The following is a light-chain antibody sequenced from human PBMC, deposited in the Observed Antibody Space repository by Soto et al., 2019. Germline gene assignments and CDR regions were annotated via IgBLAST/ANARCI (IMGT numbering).Light chain of an antibody. CDR2: GTS. CDR1: QTISTMN. V-gene: IGKV3-20*01. J-gene: IGKJ4*01. CDR3: HQYGSLPLT. Sequence: EIVLTQSPGILSLSPGERATLSCRASQTISTMNLAWYQQKPGQAPRLLIYGTSNRATGIPDRFRGSGSGTDFTLTISRLEPEDFVVYYCHQYGSLPLTFGGGAKVEIK.